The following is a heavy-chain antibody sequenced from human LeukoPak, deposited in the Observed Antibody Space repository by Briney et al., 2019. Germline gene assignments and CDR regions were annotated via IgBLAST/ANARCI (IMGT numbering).Heavy chain of an antibody. V-gene: IGHV4-61*05. J-gene: IGHJ6*02. Sequence: SETLSLTCSVSGGSISSSSYYWGWIRQPPGKGLEWIGYIYYSGSTNYNPSLRSRVTISVDTSKNQFSLKLSSVTAADTAVYYCARGDHDYGDYVAYYGMDVWGQGTTVTVSS. D-gene: IGHD4-17*01. CDR3: ARGDHDYGDYVAYYGMDV. CDR2: IYYSGST. CDR1: GGSISSSSYY.